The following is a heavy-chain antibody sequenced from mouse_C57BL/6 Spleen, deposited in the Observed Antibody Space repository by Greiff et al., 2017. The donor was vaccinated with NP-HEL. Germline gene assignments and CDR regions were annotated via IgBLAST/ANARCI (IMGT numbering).Heavy chain of an antibody. D-gene: IGHD1-1*01. V-gene: IGHV1-82*01. CDR1: GYAFSSSW. J-gene: IGHJ4*01. Sequence: VQLQQSGPELVKPGASVKISCKASGYAFSSSWMNWVKQRPGKGLEWIGRIYPGDGDTNYNGKFKGKATLTADKSSSTAYMQLSSLTSEDSAVYFCARDTTVVALRYAMDYWGQGTSVTVSS. CDR2: IYPGDGDT. CDR3: ARDTTVVALRYAMDY.